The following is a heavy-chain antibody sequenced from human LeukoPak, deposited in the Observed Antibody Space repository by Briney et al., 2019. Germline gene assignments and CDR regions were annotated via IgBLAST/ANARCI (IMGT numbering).Heavy chain of an antibody. CDR2: ISAYNGNT. D-gene: IGHD2-8*01. CDR3: ARDTLTNDWFDP. Sequence: ASVKVSCKASGYTFTSYGISWVRQASGQGLEWMGWISAYNGNTNYAQKLQGRVTMTTDTSTSTAYMELRSLRSDDTAVYYCARDTLTNDWFDPWGQGTLVTVSS. CDR1: GYTFTSYG. J-gene: IGHJ5*02. V-gene: IGHV1-18*01.